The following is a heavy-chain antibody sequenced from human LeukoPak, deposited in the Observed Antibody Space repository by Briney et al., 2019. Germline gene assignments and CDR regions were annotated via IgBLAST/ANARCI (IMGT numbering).Heavy chain of an antibody. CDR1: AYTFSNYY. CDR2: ISPNSGGT. Sequence: ASVKVSCKATAYTFSNYYMHWVRQAPGQEKEWMGWISPNSGGTNYAQKFQGRVSMTRDTSISTAYMELSSLRSDDTAVYYCAGLLLSGSYYDYWGQGTLVTVSS. CDR3: AGLLLSGSYYDY. J-gene: IGHJ4*02. V-gene: IGHV1-2*02. D-gene: IGHD1-26*01.